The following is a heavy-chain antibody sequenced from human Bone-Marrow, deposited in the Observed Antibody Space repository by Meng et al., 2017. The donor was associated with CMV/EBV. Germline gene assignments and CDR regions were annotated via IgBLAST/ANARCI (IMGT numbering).Heavy chain of an antibody. CDR3: ARDRFPGHSGSYPLGY. CDR1: GYTFTSYY. V-gene: IGHV1-69*05. Sequence: SVKVSCKTSGYTFTSYYIHWVRQAPGQGLEWMGGIIPIFGTANYAQKFQGRVTITTDESTSTAYMELSSLRSDDTAVYYCARDRFPGHSGSYPLGYWGQGTLVTVSS. D-gene: IGHD1-26*01. J-gene: IGHJ4*02. CDR2: IIPIFGTA.